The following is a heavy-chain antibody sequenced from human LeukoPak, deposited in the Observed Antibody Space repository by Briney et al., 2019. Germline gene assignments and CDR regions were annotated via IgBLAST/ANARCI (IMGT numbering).Heavy chain of an antibody. CDR1: GYTFTSYY. CDR3: ARDVREYYGSGSYYYYYGMDV. CDR2: INPSVGST. Sequence: ASVKVSCKASGYTFTSYYMHWVRQAPGQGLEWMGIINPSVGSTSYAQKFQGRVTMTRDTSTSTVYMELSSLRSEDTAVYYCARDVREYYGSGSYYYYYGMDVWGKGTTVTVSS. V-gene: IGHV1-46*01. J-gene: IGHJ6*04. D-gene: IGHD3-10*01.